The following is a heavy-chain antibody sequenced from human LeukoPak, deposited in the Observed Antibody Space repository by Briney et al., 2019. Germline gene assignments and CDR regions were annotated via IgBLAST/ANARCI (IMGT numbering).Heavy chain of an antibody. CDR1: GYTFTGYY. V-gene: IGHV1-2*02. J-gene: IGHJ4*02. CDR3: ASDGPYSGSSYYFDY. Sequence: ASVKVSCKASGYTFTGYYMHWVRQAPGQGLEWMGWINPNSGGTNYAQKFQGRVTMTRDTSISTAYMELSRLRSDDTAVYYCASDGPYSGSSYYFDYWGQGTLVTVSS. D-gene: IGHD1-26*01. CDR2: INPNSGGT.